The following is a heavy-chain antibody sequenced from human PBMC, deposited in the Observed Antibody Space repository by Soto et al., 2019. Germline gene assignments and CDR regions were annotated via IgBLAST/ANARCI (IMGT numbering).Heavy chain of an antibody. CDR2: IYMNGST. D-gene: IGHD6-19*01. J-gene: IGHJ6*02. CDR3: VRDGSSGWYYYGMDV. Sequence: SETLSLTCTVSGGPISSYYWSWIRQPAGKGLEWIGRIYMNGSTNYNPSLKSRVTVSVDTSKSQFSLTLNSVTAADTAVYYCVRDGSSGWYYYGMDVWGQGTPVTVSS. CDR1: GGPISSYY. V-gene: IGHV4-4*07.